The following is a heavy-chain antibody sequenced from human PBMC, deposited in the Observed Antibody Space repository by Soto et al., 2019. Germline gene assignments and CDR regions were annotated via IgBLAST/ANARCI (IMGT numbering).Heavy chain of an antibody. Sequence: EVQLVESGGGLVKPGGSLRLSSAASGFDFTSYSMNWVRQAPGKGLEWVSSINEDSSYIYYAHSLRGRFTISRDNAKDSLYLQMNSLRAEDTAVYYCVRDFGWYFRSGYMDVWGDGATVTVSS. J-gene: IGHJ6*03. CDR1: GFDFTSYS. D-gene: IGHD3-3*01. CDR2: INEDSSYI. CDR3: VRDFGWYFRSGYMDV. V-gene: IGHV3-21*02.